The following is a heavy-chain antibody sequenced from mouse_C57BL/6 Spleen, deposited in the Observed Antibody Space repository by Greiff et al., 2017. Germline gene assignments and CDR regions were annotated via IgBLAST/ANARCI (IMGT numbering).Heavy chain of an antibody. D-gene: IGHD2-3*01. CDR3: ARSGGYDGYFLFAY. V-gene: IGHV1-80*01. Sequence: QVQLKQSGAELVKPGASVKISCKASGYAFSSYWMNWVKQRPGKGLEWIGQIYPGDGDTNYNGKFKGKATLTADKSSSTAYMQLSSLTSEDSAVYFCARSGGYDGYFLFAYWGQGTLVTVSA. CDR2: IYPGDGDT. CDR1: GYAFSSYW. J-gene: IGHJ3*01.